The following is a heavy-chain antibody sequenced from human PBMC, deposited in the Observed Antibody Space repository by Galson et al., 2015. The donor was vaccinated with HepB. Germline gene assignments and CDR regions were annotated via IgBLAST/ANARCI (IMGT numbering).Heavy chain of an antibody. CDR1: GFTFNSYA. Sequence: SLRLSCAASGFTFNSYAMHWVRQAPGKGLEWVAVISYDGGNRYYADSVKGRFTISRDDSKRTLFLQMNSLKTEDTGVYYCTTEIVATLSSWFDPWGQGTLVTVSS. CDR3: TTEIVATLSSWFDP. D-gene: IGHD5-12*01. V-gene: IGHV3-30*04. CDR2: ISYDGGNR. J-gene: IGHJ5*02.